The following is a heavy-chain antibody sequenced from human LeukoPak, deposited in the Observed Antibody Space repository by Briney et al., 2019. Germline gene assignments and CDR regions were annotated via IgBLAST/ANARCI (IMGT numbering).Heavy chain of an antibody. CDR1: GDSFNTHW. Sequence: GESLKISCKGTGDSFNTHWIAWVRQMPGRDLELMGVIYPEDSDTRYTPSFQGRVTISADKTINTAYLQWTSLKASDTAMYFCARHRDGYNRDWGQGTLVIVSS. CDR2: IYPEDSDT. D-gene: IGHD5-24*01. V-gene: IGHV5-51*01. CDR3: ARHRDGYNRD. J-gene: IGHJ4*02.